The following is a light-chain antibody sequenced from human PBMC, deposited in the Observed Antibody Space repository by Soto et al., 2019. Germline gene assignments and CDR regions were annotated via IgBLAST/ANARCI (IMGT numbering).Light chain of an antibody. CDR1: QSVSSY. CDR2: DAS. J-gene: IGKJ4*01. CDR3: QQRSNWPST. V-gene: IGKV3-11*01. Sequence: EMVLTQSPATLSLSPGERAALSSRASQSVSSYLAWYQQKPGQAPRLLIYDASKRATGIPARFSGSGSGTDFTLTISSLQPEDFAVYFCQQRSNWPSTFGGGTKVEI.